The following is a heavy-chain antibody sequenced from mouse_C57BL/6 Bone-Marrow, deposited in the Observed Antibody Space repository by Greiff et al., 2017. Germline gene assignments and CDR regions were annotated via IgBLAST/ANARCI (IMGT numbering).Heavy chain of an antibody. J-gene: IGHJ3*01. Sequence: QVQLQQPGAELVKPGASVKLSCKASGYTFTSYWMHWVKQRPGQGLEWIGMIHPNSGSTNYNEKFKSKATLTVDKSSSTAYMQLSSLTSEDAAVYYCAREYWDGNPFAYWGQGTLVTVSA. CDR2: IHPNSGST. CDR3: AREYWDGNPFAY. D-gene: IGHD2-1*01. V-gene: IGHV1-64*01. CDR1: GYTFTSYW.